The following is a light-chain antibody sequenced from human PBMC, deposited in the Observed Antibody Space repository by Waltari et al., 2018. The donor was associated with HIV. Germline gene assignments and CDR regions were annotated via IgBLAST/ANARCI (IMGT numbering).Light chain of an antibody. V-gene: IGLV1-40*01. CDR1: SSNIGAGYD. Sequence: QSVLTQPPSVSGAPGQRVTISCTGSSSNIGAGYDVHWYQHLPGTPPKLLIYGNSNRPSGVPDRFSGSKSGTSASLAITGLQAEDEADYYCQSYDSSLSGGDVVFGGGTKLTVL. J-gene: IGLJ2*01. CDR3: QSYDSSLSGGDVV. CDR2: GNS.